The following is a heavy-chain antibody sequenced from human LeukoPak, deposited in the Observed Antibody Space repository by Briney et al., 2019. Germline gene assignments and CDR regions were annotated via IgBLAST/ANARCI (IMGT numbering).Heavy chain of an antibody. CDR3: ARANYGGPPGDY. D-gene: IGHD4-23*01. CDR2: FNPNSRDA. Sequence: ASVKVSCKASGGTFSSYTISWVRQAPGQGLEWMGWFNPNSRDANYARKFQGRVTMTRDTSIDTAYLELSRLRSDDTAVYYRARANYGGPPGDYWGQGTLVTVSS. V-gene: IGHV1-2*02. J-gene: IGHJ4*02. CDR1: GGTFSSYT.